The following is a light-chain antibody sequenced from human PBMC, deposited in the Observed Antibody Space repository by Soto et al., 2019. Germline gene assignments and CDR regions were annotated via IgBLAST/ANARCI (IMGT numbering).Light chain of an antibody. V-gene: IGKV1-39*01. Sequence: DIQMPQSPSSLSASVGDRVTITCRASESISIYLNWYQQKPGKAPNLLMYTASSLQSGVPSRFSGSGSGTDFTLTINSLQPEDFATYYCQQSYSNTRRTFGQGTKVEIK. CDR1: ESISIY. CDR3: QQSYSNTRRT. J-gene: IGKJ1*01. CDR2: TAS.